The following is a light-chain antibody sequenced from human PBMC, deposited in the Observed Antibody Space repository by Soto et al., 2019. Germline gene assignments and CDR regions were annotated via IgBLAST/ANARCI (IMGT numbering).Light chain of an antibody. Sequence: QSVLTQPPSASGTPGQRVTISCSGSSSNIGGHTVNWYQQLPGTAPKLLIYSNNQRPSGVPDRFSGSKSGTSASLDIRGLQSEDEVDHYCAAWDDSLNGPVFGGGTKLTVL. V-gene: IGLV1-44*01. J-gene: IGLJ2*01. CDR3: AAWDDSLNGPV. CDR1: SSNIGGHT. CDR2: SNN.